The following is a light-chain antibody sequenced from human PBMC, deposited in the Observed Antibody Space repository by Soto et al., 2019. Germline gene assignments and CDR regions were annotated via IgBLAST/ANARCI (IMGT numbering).Light chain of an antibody. CDR1: QTISTW. CDR2: AAS. V-gene: IGKV1-39*01. J-gene: IGKJ5*01. CDR3: QQSYNSPPIT. Sequence: GDRVTITCRASQTISTWMAWYQQKPGKAPKLLIYAASNLQSGVPSRFRGSGSGTDFTLTISSLQPEDFATYYCQQSYNSPPITFGQGTRLEIK.